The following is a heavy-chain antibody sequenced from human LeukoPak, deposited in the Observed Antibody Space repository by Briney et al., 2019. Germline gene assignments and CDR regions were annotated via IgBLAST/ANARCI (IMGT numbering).Heavy chain of an antibody. D-gene: IGHD5-18*01. CDR1: GGSISSGDYY. CDR3: ARRYSYGSGYFDY. V-gene: IGHV4-30-4*01. CDR2: IHNSGST. Sequence: PSQTLSLTCTVSGGSISSGDYYWSWIREPPGKGLEWIGYIHNSGSTYYNPSLKSRLTISADTSKNQFSLKLSSVTAADTAVYYCARRYSYGSGYFDYWGQGTLVPVSS. J-gene: IGHJ4*02.